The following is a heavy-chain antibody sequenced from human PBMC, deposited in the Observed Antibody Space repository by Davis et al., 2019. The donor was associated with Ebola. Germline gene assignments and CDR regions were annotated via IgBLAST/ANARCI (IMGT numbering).Heavy chain of an antibody. V-gene: IGHV3-23*01. J-gene: IGHJ4*02. CDR2: VIGSGSDT. D-gene: IGHD2-15*01. CDR3: TREFGGSCDY. Sequence: GESLKISCSASGFTFSNYGMSWVRQAPGKGLEWVSGVIGSGSDTYYADSVKGRFTISRDNSKNTLYLQMNSLRAEDTAVYYCTREFGGSCDYWGQGTLVTVSS. CDR1: GFTFSNYG.